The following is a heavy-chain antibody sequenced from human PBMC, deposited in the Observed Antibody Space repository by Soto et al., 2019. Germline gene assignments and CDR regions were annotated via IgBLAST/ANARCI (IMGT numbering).Heavy chain of an antibody. CDR2: ISWNSGSI. V-gene: IGHV3-9*01. D-gene: IGHD6-13*01. J-gene: IGHJ6*03. CDR3: AKVQLVRDYYYMDV. Sequence: ESGGGLVQPGRSLRLSCAASGFTFDDYAMHWVRQAPGKGLEWVSGISWNSGSIGYADSVKGRFTISRDNAKNSLYLQMNSLRAEDTALYYCAKVQLVRDYYYMDVWGKGTTVTVSS. CDR1: GFTFDDYA.